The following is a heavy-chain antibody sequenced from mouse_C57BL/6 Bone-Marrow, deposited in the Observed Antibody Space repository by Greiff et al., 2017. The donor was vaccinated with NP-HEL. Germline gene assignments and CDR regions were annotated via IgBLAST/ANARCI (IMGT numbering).Heavy chain of an antibody. V-gene: IGHV2-2*01. CDR3: ARSPPSYYGSSYDYAMDY. CDR2: IWSGGST. D-gene: IGHD1-1*01. Sequence: QVQLQQSGPGLVQPSQSLSITCTVSGFSLTSYGVHWVRQSPGKGLEWLGVIWSGGSTDYNAAFISRLSISKDNSKSQVFFKMNSLQADDTAIYYCARSPPSYYGSSYDYAMDYWGQGTSVTVSS. J-gene: IGHJ4*01. CDR1: GFSLTSYG.